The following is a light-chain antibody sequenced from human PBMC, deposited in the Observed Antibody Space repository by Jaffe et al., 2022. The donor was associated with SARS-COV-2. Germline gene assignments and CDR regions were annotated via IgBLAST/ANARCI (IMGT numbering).Light chain of an antibody. J-gene: IGLJ2*01. CDR2: EVS. Sequence: QSALTQPASVSGSPGQSITISCTGTSSDVGAYKYVSWYQQHPGKSPKLIISEVSNRPSGVPDRFSGSKSANTASLTISGLQAEDEADYYCSSYTSGSTLVFGGGTKLTVL. V-gene: IGLV2-14*01. CDR3: SSYTSGSTLV. CDR1: SSDVGAYKY.